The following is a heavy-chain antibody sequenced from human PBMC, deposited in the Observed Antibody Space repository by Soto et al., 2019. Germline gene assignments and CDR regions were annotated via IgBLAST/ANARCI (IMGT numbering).Heavy chain of an antibody. CDR3: ASSRVEQPHYDFWSGSGMDV. J-gene: IGHJ6*02. V-gene: IGHV3-33*01. D-gene: IGHD3-3*01. CDR2: IWYDGSNK. Sequence: GGPLKLSFAASGFTFSIYGMHGVLQAPGKGRGGVAGIWYDGSNKYYAASVKGRFTTSRDNYKTTLYLQMNSLGAEDTAVYYCASSRVEQPHYDFWSGSGMDVWGQGTTVTVSS. CDR1: GFTFSIYG.